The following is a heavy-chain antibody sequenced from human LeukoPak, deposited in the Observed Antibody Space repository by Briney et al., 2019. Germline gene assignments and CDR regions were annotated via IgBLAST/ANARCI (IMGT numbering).Heavy chain of an antibody. CDR3: ARVPSSRVVVVTALMFDP. J-gene: IGHJ5*02. CDR2: IIPILGIA. Sequence: ASVKVSCKASGYTFTSYGISWVRQAPGQGLEWMGRIIPILGIANYAQKFQGRVTITADKSTSTAYMELSSLRSEDTAVYYCARVPSSRVVVVTALMFDPWGQGTLVTVSS. V-gene: IGHV1-69*04. D-gene: IGHD2-21*02. CDR1: GYTFTSYG.